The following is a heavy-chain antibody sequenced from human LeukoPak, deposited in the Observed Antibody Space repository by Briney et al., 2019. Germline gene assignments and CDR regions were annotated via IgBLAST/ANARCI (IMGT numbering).Heavy chain of an antibody. CDR1: GFTFSSYG. Sequence: GGSLRLSCAASGFTFSSYGMHWVRQAPGKGLEWVAVIWYDGSNKYYADSVKGRFTISRDNSKNTLYLQMNSLRAEDTAVYYCARDYCSGGSCYSDYWGQGTLATVSS. CDR2: IWYDGSNK. CDR3: ARDYCSGGSCYSDY. J-gene: IGHJ4*02. V-gene: IGHV3-33*01. D-gene: IGHD2-15*01.